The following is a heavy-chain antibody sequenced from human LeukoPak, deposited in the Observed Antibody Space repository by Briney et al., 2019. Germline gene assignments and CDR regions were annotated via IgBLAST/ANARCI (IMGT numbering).Heavy chain of an antibody. CDR3: ARTGYSSSWTPSSYYMDV. CDR2: IIPIFGTA. J-gene: IGHJ6*03. D-gene: IGHD6-13*01. V-gene: IGHV1-69*06. CDR1: GGTFSSYA. Sequence: SVKVSCKASGGTFSSYAISWVRQAPGQGLEWMGGIIPIFGTANYAQKFQGRVTITADKSTSTAYMELSSLRSEDTAVYYCARTGYSSSWTPSSYYMDVWGKGTTVTVSS.